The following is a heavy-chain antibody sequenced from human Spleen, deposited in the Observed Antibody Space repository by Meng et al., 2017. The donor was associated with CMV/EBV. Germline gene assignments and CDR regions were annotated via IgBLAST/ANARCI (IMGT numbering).Heavy chain of an antibody. CDR1: GGSCSGYY. V-gene: IGHV4-34*12. CDR2: IIESGGT. D-gene: IGHD3-16*01. CDR3: ARGKLNLGP. J-gene: IGHJ5*02. Sequence: GSLRLSCAVSGGSCSGYYWSWVRQSPQRGLEWIGEIIESGGTVYNPSLESRVTMSIDISNNQFFLRMTSVTAADTGVYFCARGKLNLGPWGQGTPVTVSS.